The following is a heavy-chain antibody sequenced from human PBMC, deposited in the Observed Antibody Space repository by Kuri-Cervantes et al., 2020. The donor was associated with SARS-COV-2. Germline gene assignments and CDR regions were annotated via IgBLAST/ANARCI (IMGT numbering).Heavy chain of an antibody. D-gene: IGHD5-24*01. CDR2: MNPNSGNT. V-gene: IGHV1-8*02. CDR1: GGTFSSYA. CDR3: ARDIFSGDGYNYYYYYGMDV. Sequence: ASVKVSCKASGGTFSSYAINWVRQATGQGLEWMGWMNPNSGNTGYAQKFQGRVTMTRNTSISTAYMELSSLRSEDTAVYYCARDIFSGDGYNYYYYYGMDVWGQGTTVTVSS. J-gene: IGHJ6*02.